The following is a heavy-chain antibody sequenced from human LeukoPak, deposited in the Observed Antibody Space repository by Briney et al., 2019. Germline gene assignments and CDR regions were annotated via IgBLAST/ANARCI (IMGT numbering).Heavy chain of an antibody. CDR1: GGTFSSYA. Sequence: GASVKASCKASGGTFSSYAISWVRQAPGQGLEWMGGIIPIFGTANYAQKFQGRVTITADESTSTAYMELSSLRSEDTAVYYCARVGAIGPGYWGQGTLVTVSS. D-gene: IGHD1-26*01. J-gene: IGHJ4*02. CDR3: ARVGAIGPGY. CDR2: IIPIFGTA. V-gene: IGHV1-69*13.